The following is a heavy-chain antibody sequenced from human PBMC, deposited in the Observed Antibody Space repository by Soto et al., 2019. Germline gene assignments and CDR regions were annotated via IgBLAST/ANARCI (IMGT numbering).Heavy chain of an antibody. CDR3: ARRRQSHRNWNTGDFDF. D-gene: IGHD1-20*01. Sequence: QITLKESGPTLVKPTETLTLTCNFSGFSVSTTGVGVGWIRQAPGKALEWLVFVYWDDDKRYSPSLRSRLTLTKXXSXSXXVLTRSYMAPVATGTYYCARRRQSHRNWNTGDFDFWGQGILVTVSS. V-gene: IGHV2-5*02. CDR2: VYWDDDK. J-gene: IGHJ4*02. CDR1: GFSVSTTGVG.